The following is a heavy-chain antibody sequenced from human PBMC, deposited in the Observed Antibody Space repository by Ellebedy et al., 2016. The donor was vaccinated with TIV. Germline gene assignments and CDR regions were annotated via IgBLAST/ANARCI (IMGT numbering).Heavy chain of an antibody. V-gene: IGHV3-9*01. CDR3: AKGFNTNQLPPNYALDM. CDR1: GFSFGDYA. J-gene: IGHJ3*02. Sequence: GGSLRLXXAASGFSFGDYAMHWVRQRPGKGLEWVSGVNWNSGFIAYEDSVQGRFTISRDNAKNSLYLQMNSLRPEDTALYYCAKGFNTNQLPPNYALDMWGQGTVVTVSS. CDR2: VNWNSGFI. D-gene: IGHD4-23*01.